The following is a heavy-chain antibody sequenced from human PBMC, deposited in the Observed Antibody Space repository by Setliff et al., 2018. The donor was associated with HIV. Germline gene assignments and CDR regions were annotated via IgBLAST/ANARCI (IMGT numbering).Heavy chain of an antibody. V-gene: IGHV4-38-2*01. CDR3: ARLDFDSIINEVYYFDY. Sequence: LSLTCAVSGYSTSSGYYWGWIRQPPGKGLEWIGSIYHSGSTYYNPSLKSRVTISVDTSKNQFSLKLSSVTAADTAVYYCARLDFDSIINEVYYFDYWGQGTLVTVSS. CDR2: IYHSGST. CDR1: GYSTSSGYY. J-gene: IGHJ4*02. D-gene: IGHD3-22*01.